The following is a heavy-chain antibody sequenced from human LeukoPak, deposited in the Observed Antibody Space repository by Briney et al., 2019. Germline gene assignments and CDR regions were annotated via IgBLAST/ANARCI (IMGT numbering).Heavy chain of an antibody. CDR2: ISVTTGST. CDR3: AKVGDWSYYFGMDV. V-gene: IGHV3-23*01. D-gene: IGHD2-21*02. Sequence: PGGSLRLSCAASGITFSNYAMSWVRQAPGKGLEWVSGISVTTGSTLYADSVKGRFTISRDNSKSTLYLQMNSLRADDTAVYYCAKVGDWSYYFGMDVWGRGTTVTVSS. CDR1: GITFSNYA. J-gene: IGHJ6*02.